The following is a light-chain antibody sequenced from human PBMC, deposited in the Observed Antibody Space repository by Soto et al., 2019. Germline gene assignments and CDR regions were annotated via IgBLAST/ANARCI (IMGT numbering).Light chain of an antibody. J-gene: IGLJ1*01. CDR2: EVS. V-gene: IGLV2-14*01. CDR1: SSDVGDYNY. CDR3: SSYAGSSNV. Sequence: QSALTQPASVSGSPGQSITISCTGTSSDVGDYNYVSWYQQHPGKAPKLMIYEVSNRPSGVSNRFSGSKSGNTASLTVSGLQAEDEADYYCSSYAGSSNVFGTGTKLTVL.